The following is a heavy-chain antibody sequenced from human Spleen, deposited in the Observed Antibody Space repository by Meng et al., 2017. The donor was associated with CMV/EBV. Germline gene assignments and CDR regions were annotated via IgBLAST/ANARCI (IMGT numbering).Heavy chain of an antibody. V-gene: IGHV1-58*01. CDR3: AAEGPELELAYYYGMDV. CDR1: GFTFTSSA. J-gene: IGHJ6*02. CDR2: IVVGSGNT. Sequence: SVKVSCKASGFTFTSSAVQWVRQARGQRLEWIGWIVVGSGNTNYAQKFQERVTITRDMSTSTAYMELSSLRSEDTAVYYCAAEGPELELAYYYGMDVWGQGTTVTVSS. D-gene: IGHD1-7*01.